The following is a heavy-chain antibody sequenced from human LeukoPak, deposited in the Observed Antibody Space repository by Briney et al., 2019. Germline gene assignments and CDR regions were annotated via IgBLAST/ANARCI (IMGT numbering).Heavy chain of an antibody. D-gene: IGHD5-12*01. V-gene: IGHV1-2*02. Sequence: GASVKVSCKASGYTFTGYYMHWVRQAPGQGLEWMGWINPNSGGTNYAQKFQGRVTMTRDMSTSTVYMELSSLRSEDTAVYYCARDMENRGYSGYEPTDYWGQGTLVTVSS. CDR2: INPNSGGT. CDR3: ARDMENRGYSGYEPTDY. CDR1: GYTFTGYY. J-gene: IGHJ4*02.